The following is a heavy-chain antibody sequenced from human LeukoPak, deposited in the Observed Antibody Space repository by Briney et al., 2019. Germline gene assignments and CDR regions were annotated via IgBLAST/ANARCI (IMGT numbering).Heavy chain of an antibody. J-gene: IGHJ5*02. CDR3: AKDTLNYPLNWFDP. Sequence: GGSLRLSCAASGFTFSSYAMSWVRQAPGKGLEWVSAISGSVGSTYYADSVKGRFTISRDNSKNTLYLQMNSLRADDTAVYYCAKDTLNYPLNWFDPWGQGTLVTVSS. CDR1: GFTFSSYA. V-gene: IGHV3-23*01. CDR2: ISGSVGST. D-gene: IGHD2/OR15-2a*01.